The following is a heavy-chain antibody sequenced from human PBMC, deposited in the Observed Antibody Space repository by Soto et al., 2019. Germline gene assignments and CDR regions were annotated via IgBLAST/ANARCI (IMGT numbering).Heavy chain of an antibody. V-gene: IGHV3-23*01. J-gene: IGHJ5*02. CDR3: AKSLDIHYKNWFDP. Sequence: GGSLRLSCAASGLTSGGEPMNWVGKAPGKGLEWVSIISGSDSRTYYADSVKGRFTISRDNSKNTLYLDMNSLRAEDTAVYYCAKSLDIHYKNWFDPWGQGTLVTVSS. CDR1: GLTSGGEP. CDR2: ISGSDSRT. D-gene: IGHD4-4*01.